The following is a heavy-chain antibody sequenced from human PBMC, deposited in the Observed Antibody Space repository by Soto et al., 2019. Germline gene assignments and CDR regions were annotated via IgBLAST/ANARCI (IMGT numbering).Heavy chain of an antibody. J-gene: IGHJ3*02. CDR3: ARDLYYDSTGDAFDI. D-gene: IGHD3-22*01. V-gene: IGHV3-66*01. CDR2: IYSGGST. CDR1: GFTVSSNY. Sequence: HPGGSLRLSCAASGFTVSSNYMSWVRQAPGKGLEWVSVIYSGGSTYYADSVKGRFTISRDNSKNTLYLQMNSLRAEDTAVYYCARDLYYDSTGDAFDIWGQGTMVTVSS.